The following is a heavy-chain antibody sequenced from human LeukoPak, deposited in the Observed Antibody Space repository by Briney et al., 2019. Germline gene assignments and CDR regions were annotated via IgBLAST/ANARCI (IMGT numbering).Heavy chain of an antibody. V-gene: IGHV3-23*01. Sequence: PGGTLRLSCAASGFTFSSYGMSWVSQAPGKGLEWVSAIGSSGHSTYYADSVRGRFTISRDNSKNTLYLEMNSLRADDTAVYYCAKSPQSSSWTGYWGQGILVTVSS. CDR2: IGSSGHST. CDR1: GFTFSSYG. J-gene: IGHJ4*02. D-gene: IGHD6-13*01. CDR3: AKSPQSSSWTGY.